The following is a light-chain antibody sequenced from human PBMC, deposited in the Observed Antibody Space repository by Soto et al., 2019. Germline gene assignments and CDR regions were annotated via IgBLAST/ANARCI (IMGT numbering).Light chain of an antibody. CDR1: SSDVGGYDF. CDR3: SSYAGSTI. Sequence: QSALTQPPSASGSPGQSVTISCTGTSSDVGGYDFVSWYQQHPGKAPKLVIYEVTRRPSGVPDRFSGSKSGNTASLTASGLQAEDEAVYYCSSYAGSTIFGGGTKLTVL. J-gene: IGLJ2*01. V-gene: IGLV2-8*01. CDR2: EVT.